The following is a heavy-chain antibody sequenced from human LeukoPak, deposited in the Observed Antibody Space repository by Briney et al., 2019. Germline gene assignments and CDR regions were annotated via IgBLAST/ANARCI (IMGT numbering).Heavy chain of an antibody. Sequence: ASVKVSCKASGYTFTSYDINWVRQATGQGLEWMGWMNPNSGNTGYAQKFQGRVTMTRDTSISTAYMELSRLRSDDTAVYYCARIAVAGHNWFDPWGQGTLVTVSS. CDR3: ARIAVAGHNWFDP. CDR1: GYTFTSYD. J-gene: IGHJ5*02. CDR2: MNPNSGNT. D-gene: IGHD6-19*01. V-gene: IGHV1-8*01.